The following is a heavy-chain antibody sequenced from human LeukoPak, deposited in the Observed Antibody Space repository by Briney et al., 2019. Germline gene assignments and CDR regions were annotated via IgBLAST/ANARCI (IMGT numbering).Heavy chain of an antibody. D-gene: IGHD2-15*01. Sequence: RASVKVSCKASGYTFTSYGISWVRQAPGQGLEWMGWISAYNGNTNYAQKLQGRVTMTTDTSTSTAYMELRSLRSDDTAVYYCARRYSGGSCERPDAFDIWGQGTMGTVSS. CDR1: GYTFTSYG. V-gene: IGHV1-18*04. J-gene: IGHJ3*02. CDR2: ISAYNGNT. CDR3: ARRYSGGSCERPDAFDI.